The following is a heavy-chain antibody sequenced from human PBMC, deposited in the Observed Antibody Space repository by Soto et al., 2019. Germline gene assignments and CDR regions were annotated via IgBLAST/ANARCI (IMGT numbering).Heavy chain of an antibody. CDR2: ISYGGSNK. V-gene: IGHV3-30-3*01. D-gene: IGHD3-22*01. Sequence: QVQLVESGGGVVQPGRSLRLSCAASGFTFSSYAMHWVRQAPGKGLEWVAVISYGGSNKYYADSVKGRFTISRDNSKNTLYLQMNSLRAEDTAVYYCARGITMIVVVIANWFDPWGQGTLVTVSS. CDR3: ARGITMIVVVIANWFDP. J-gene: IGHJ5*02. CDR1: GFTFSSYA.